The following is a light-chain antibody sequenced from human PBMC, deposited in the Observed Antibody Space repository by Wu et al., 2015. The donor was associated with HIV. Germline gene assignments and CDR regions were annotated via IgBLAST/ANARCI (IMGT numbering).Light chain of an antibody. CDR1: QVISSY. V-gene: IGKV1-9*01. CDR3: QQLNTYPHT. CDR2: AAS. Sequence: DIQLTQSPSFLSASVGDRVTITCRASQVISSYLAWYQQKPGKAPKVLIYAASILRGGVPSRFSGSGSGTEFTLTISTLQPEDFATYYCQQLNTYPHTFGGGTKVEIK. J-gene: IGKJ4*01.